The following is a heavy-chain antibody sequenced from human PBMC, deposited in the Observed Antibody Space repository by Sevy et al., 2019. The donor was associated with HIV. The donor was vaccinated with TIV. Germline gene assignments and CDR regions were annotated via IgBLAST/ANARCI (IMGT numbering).Heavy chain of an antibody. Sequence: ASVKVSCKASGYTFTGYYMHWVRQAPGQGLEWMGWINPNSGGTNYAQKFQGRVTMTRDTSISTAYMELSRLRSDDTVVYYCARWEPGGSNFDYWGQGTLVTVSS. CDR1: GYTFTGYY. D-gene: IGHD1-26*01. CDR3: ARWEPGGSNFDY. CDR2: INPNSGGT. V-gene: IGHV1-2*02. J-gene: IGHJ4*02.